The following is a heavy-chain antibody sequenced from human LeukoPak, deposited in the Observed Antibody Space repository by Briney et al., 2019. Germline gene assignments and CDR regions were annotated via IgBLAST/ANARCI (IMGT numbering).Heavy chain of an antibody. D-gene: IGHD5-24*01. CDR2: IFYSGSST. Sequence: PSETLSLTCTVSGGSIISYYWSWFRQPPGKGLEWIGYIFYSGSSTNYNPSLKSRVTISVDTSKNQFSLKLSSMTAAGTAVYFCARRSRDAYNFDYWGQGTLVTVSS. CDR1: GGSIISYY. CDR3: ARRSRDAYNFDY. V-gene: IGHV4-59*08. J-gene: IGHJ4*02.